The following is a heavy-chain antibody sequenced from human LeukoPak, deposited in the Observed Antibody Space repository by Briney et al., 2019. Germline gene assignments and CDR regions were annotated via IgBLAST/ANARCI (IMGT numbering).Heavy chain of an antibody. D-gene: IGHD1-7*01. CDR2: IDASGGAT. CDR3: AKVVTGTTI. J-gene: IGHJ3*02. Sequence: PGESLRLSCAASGFTFSNYAMSWVRQAPGKGLEWVSSIDASGGATYYADSVKGRFTISRDNSKNTFYLQMNSLRAEDTAVYSCAKVVTGTTIWGQGTMVTVSS. V-gene: IGHV3-23*01. CDR1: GFTFSNYA.